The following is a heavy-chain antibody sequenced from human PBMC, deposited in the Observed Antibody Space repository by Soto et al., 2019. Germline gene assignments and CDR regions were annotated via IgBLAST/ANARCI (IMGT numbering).Heavy chain of an antibody. CDR1: GGSISSYY. CDR3: ARNYYGSGSSMGDWFDP. D-gene: IGHD3-10*01. V-gene: IGHV4-59*01. Sequence: PSETLSLTCTVSGGSISSYYWSWIRQPPGKGLEWIRYIYYSGSTNYNPSLKSRVTISVDTSKNQFSLKLSSVTAADTAVYYCARNYYGSGSSMGDWFDPWGQGTLVTVSS. J-gene: IGHJ5*02. CDR2: IYYSGST.